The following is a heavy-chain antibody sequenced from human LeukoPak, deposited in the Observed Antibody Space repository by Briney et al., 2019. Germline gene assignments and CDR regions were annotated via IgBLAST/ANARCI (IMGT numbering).Heavy chain of an antibody. CDR3: ARHAGATTLIDY. Sequence: ETLSLICTVSGGSISSSSYYWGWIRQPPGKGLEWIGSIYYSGSTYYNPSLKSRVTISVDTSKNQFSLKLSSVTAADTAVYYCARHAGATTLIDYWGQGTLVTVSS. V-gene: IGHV4-39*01. CDR2: IYYSGST. D-gene: IGHD1-1*01. CDR1: GGSISSSSYY. J-gene: IGHJ4*02.